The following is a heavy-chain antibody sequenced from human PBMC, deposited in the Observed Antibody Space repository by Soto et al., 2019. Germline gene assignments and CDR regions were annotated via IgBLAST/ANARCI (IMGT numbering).Heavy chain of an antibody. J-gene: IGHJ4*02. CDR1: GYSFTSYD. Sequence: QAQLVQSGAEVKEPGASVKVSCKASGYSFTSYDINWVRQAAGQGPEWMGWMSPNSGNTGYAQKFQGRVTMTRSTSISTAYMELSSLRSEDTAVYYCARGLWELDYWVQGTLVTVSS. D-gene: IGHD1-26*01. CDR3: ARGLWELDY. CDR2: MSPNSGNT. V-gene: IGHV1-8*01.